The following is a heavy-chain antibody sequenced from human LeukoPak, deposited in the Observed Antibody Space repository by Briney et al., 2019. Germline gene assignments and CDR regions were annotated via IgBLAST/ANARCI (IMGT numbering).Heavy chain of an antibody. D-gene: IGHD3-3*01. J-gene: IGHJ6*03. V-gene: IGHV3-21*01. CDR1: GFTFSSYS. CDR3: ARTSYDSRYYYYYMDV. CDR2: ISSSSSYI. Sequence: PGGSLRLSCAASGFTFSSYSMNWVRQAPGKGLEWVSSISSSSSYIYYADSVKGRFTISRDNAKNSLYLQMNSLRAEDTAVYYCARTSYDSRYYYYYMDVWGKGTTVTVSS.